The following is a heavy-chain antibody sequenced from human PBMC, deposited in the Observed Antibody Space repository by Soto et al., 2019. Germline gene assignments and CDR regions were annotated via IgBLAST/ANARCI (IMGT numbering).Heavy chain of an antibody. J-gene: IGHJ4*02. CDR2: ISGSGAKT. CDR1: GFPFSNYD. V-gene: IGHV3-23*01. D-gene: IGHD3-3*01. Sequence: GGSLRLSCAVSGFPFSNYDMSWVRQAPGKGLDWVSSISGSGAKTYYADSVKGRFTISRDNSKNTLYLQMNSLRAEDTAVYYCAKRLFATVLGVAGKSLDFWGQGTLVSVSS. CDR3: AKRLFATVLGVAGKSLDF.